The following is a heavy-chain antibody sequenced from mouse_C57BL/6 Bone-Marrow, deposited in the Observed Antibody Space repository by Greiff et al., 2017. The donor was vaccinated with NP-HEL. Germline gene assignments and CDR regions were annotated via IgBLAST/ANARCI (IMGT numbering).Heavy chain of an antibody. J-gene: IGHJ1*03. CDR2: IYPGDGDT. V-gene: IGHV1-82*01. Sequence: QVQLKESGPELVKPGASVKISCRASGYAFSSSWMNWVKQRPGKGLEWIGRIYPGDGDTNYNGKFKGKATLTADKSSSTAYMQLSSLTSEDSAVYFCARGLVLLYWYFDVWGTGTTVTVSS. D-gene: IGHD2-10*02. CDR3: ARGLVLLYWYFDV. CDR1: GYAFSSSW.